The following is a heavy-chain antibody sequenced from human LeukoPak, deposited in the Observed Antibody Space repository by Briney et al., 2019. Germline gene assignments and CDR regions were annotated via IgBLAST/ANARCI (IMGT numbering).Heavy chain of an antibody. Sequence: ASVKASCKASGYTFTSYDINWVRQATGQGLEWMGWMNPNSGNTGYAQKFQGRVTMTRNTSISTAYMELSSLRSEDTAVYYCARGLVVMTSLYDYWGQGTLVTVSS. V-gene: IGHV1-8*01. J-gene: IGHJ4*02. CDR1: GYTFTSYD. CDR2: MNPNSGNT. CDR3: ARGLVVMTSLYDY. D-gene: IGHD3-22*01.